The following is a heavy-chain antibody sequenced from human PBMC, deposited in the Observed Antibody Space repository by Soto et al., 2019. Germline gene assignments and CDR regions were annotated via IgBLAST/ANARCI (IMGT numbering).Heavy chain of an antibody. Sequence: SVKVSCKASGGTFSSYTISWVRQAPGQGLEWMGRIIPILGIANYAQKFQGRVTMTTDTSTNTAYMELSSLTSDDTAVYYCAREWCSATSCYGVDYWGQGTLVTVSS. D-gene: IGHD2-2*01. CDR1: GGTFSSYT. V-gene: IGHV1-69*04. J-gene: IGHJ4*02. CDR3: AREWCSATSCYGVDY. CDR2: IIPILGIA.